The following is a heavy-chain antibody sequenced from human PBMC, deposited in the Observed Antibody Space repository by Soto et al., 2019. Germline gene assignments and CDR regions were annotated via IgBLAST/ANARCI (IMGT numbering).Heavy chain of an antibody. D-gene: IGHD2-15*01. CDR2: IWYDGSNK. CDR3: ARGPNCSGGSCYSGSFDY. V-gene: IGHV3-33*01. J-gene: IGHJ4*02. Sequence: QVQLVESGGGVVQPGRSLRLSCAASGFTFSSYGMHRVRQAPGKGLEWVAVIWYDGSNKYYAESVKGRFTISRDNSKNTLYLHRNSLRAEDTSVYYCARGPNCSGGSCYSGSFDYWGQGTLITVSS. CDR1: GFTFSSYG.